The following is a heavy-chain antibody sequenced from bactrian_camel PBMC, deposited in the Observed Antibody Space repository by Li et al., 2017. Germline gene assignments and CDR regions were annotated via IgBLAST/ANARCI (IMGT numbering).Heavy chain of an antibody. D-gene: IGHD1*01. CDR1: RVTAC. CDR3: AATHRTGDSTYCKTFLQGNRPTY. V-gene: IGHV3S55*01. CDR2: INTPGSS. J-gene: IGHJ4*01. Sequence: HVQLVESGGGSVQAGGSLTLSCAASRVTACMAWFRQAPGKEREGVAAINTPGSSFYRDSSVKGRFTISRDNAKNMVYLQMNRLKPEDTAMYYCAATHRTGDSTYCKTFLQGNRPTYWGQGTQVTVS.